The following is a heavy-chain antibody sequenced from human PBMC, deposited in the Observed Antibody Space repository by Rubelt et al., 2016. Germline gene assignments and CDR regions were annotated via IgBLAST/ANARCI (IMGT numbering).Heavy chain of an antibody. CDR1: RNYG. CDR3: AKDWRGLDV. Sequence: RNYGMHWVRQAPGKGLEWVALIYYDGSNKYCADSVKGRFTISRDNSKDTLYLQMNSLRAEDTAVYYCAKDWRGLDVWGQGTTVTVSS. V-gene: IGHV3-30*18. CDR2: IYYDGSNK. J-gene: IGHJ6*02.